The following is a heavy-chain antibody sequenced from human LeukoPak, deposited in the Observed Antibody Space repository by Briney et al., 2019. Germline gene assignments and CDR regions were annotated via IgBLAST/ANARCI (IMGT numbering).Heavy chain of an antibody. CDR2: IYYSGST. V-gene: IGHV4-39*01. CDR3: ARRRSSSWEAFDY. CDR1: GGSISSSSYY. J-gene: IGHJ4*02. D-gene: IGHD6-13*01. Sequence: SETLSLTCTVSGGSISSSSYYWGWIRQPPGKGLEWIGSIYYSGSTYYNPSLKSRVTISVDTSKNQFSLKLSSVTAADTAVYYCARRRSSSWEAFDYWGQGTLVTVSS.